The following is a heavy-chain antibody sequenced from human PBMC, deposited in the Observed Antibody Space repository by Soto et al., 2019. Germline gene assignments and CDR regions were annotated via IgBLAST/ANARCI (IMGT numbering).Heavy chain of an antibody. CDR2: IYTSGST. V-gene: IGHV4-4*07. CDR1: VGSISSYY. J-gene: IGHJ4*02. CDR3: ASDSSGWYYFDY. Sequence: PETLSLTCTGSVGSISSYYWTWIRQPAGKGLDWIGRIYTSGSTNYNPSLKSRVTMSVDTSKNQFSLKLSSVTAADTAVYYCASDSSGWYYFDYWGQGTLVTDSS. D-gene: IGHD6-19*01.